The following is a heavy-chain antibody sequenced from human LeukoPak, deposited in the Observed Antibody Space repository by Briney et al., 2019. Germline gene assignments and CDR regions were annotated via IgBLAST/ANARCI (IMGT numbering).Heavy chain of an antibody. CDR3: ARTFSSSWYVGYFQH. CDR2: LYWNDDK. D-gene: IGHD6-13*01. V-gene: IGHV2-5*01. CDR1: GFSLSTTGVG. Sequence: SGPTLVKPKQTLTLTCTFSGFSLSTTGVGVGWIRQPPGKALEWLALLYWNDDKRYSPSLKSRLTITKDTSKNQVVLTMTNMDPVDTATYYCARTFSSSWYVGYFQHWGQGTLVTVSS. J-gene: IGHJ1*01.